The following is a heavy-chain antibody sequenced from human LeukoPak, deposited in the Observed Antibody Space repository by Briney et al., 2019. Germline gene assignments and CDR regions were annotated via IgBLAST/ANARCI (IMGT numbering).Heavy chain of an antibody. CDR3: ARQHPYYYYYYMDV. Sequence: SETLSLTCAVYGGSFSGYYWSWIRQPPGKGLEWIGEINHSGSTNYNPSLKSRVTISVDTSKNQFSLKLSSVTAADTDVYYCARQHPYYYYYYMDVWGKGTTVTVSS. CDR2: INHSGST. J-gene: IGHJ6*03. D-gene: IGHD2-21*01. V-gene: IGHV4-34*01. CDR1: GGSFSGYY.